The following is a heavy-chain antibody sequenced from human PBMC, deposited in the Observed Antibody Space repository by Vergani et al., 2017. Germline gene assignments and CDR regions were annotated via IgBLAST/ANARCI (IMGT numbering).Heavy chain of an antibody. CDR1: GGTFSSYA. CDR3: AREGVGYCSGGSCNWFDP. V-gene: IGHV1-69*12. CDR2: IIPILGTA. Sequence: QVQLVQSGAEVKKPGSSVKVSCKASGGTFSSYAISWVRQAPGQGLEWMGGIIPILGTANYAQKLQGRVTITADESTSTAYMELSSLRSEDTAVYYCAREGVGYCSGGSCNWFDPWGQGTLVTVSS. J-gene: IGHJ5*02. D-gene: IGHD2-15*01.